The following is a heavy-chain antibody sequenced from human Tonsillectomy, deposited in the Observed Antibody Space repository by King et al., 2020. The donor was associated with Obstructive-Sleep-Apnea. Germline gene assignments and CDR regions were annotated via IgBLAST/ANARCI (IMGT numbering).Heavy chain of an antibody. Sequence: QLVQSGAEVKKPGESLRISCKGSGYSFTNYWISWVRQMPGKGLEWMGRIDPSDSYTNYSPSFPVHVTISADKSISTVYLQWSSLKASDTAIYYCVRRFSSTWYAHLDYWGQGTLVTVSS. J-gene: IGHJ4*02. CDR3: VRRFSSTWYAHLDY. CDR1: GYSFTNYW. V-gene: IGHV5-10-1*03. D-gene: IGHD6-13*01. CDR2: IDPSDSYT.